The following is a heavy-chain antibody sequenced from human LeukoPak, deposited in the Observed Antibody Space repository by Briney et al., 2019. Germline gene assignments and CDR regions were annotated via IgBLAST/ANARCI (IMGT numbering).Heavy chain of an antibody. V-gene: IGHV4-59*01. D-gene: IGHD5-18*01. Sequence: SETLSLTCTVSGGSISSYYWSWIRQPPGKGLEWIGYIYYSGSTNYNPSLKSRVTISVDTSKNQFSLKLSSVTAADTAVYYCARAPRGSTAMLPDYWGQGTLVTVSS. J-gene: IGHJ4*02. CDR3: ARAPRGSTAMLPDY. CDR2: IYYSGST. CDR1: GGSISSYY.